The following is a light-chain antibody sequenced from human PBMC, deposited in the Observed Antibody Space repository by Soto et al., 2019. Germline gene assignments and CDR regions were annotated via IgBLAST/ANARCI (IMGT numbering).Light chain of an antibody. CDR3: TSYTSASTLVL. CDR1: SSDVGGYDY. CDR2: NVS. J-gene: IGLJ2*01. V-gene: IGLV2-14*03. Sequence: QSALTQPASVSGSPGQSITISCTGTSSDVGGYDYVSWYQQYPGKAPKLIIFNVSDRPSRVSNRFSGSKSGNTASLTISGLQAEDEADYYCTSYTSASTLVLFGGGTQLTVL.